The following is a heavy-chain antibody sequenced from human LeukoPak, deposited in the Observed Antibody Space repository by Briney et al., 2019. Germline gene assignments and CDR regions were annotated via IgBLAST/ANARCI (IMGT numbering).Heavy chain of an antibody. J-gene: IGHJ4*02. CDR1: GYSFTSYW. CDR3: TKSDYYGSGSYYPLDY. D-gene: IGHD3-10*01. V-gene: IGHV5-51*01. CDR2: IYPGDSDT. Sequence: GESLKISCKGSGYSFTSYWIGWVRQMPGKGLEWMGIIYPGDSDTRYSPSFQGQVTISADKSISTAYLQWSSLKASDTAIYYCTKSDYYGSGSYYPLDYWGQGTLVTVSS.